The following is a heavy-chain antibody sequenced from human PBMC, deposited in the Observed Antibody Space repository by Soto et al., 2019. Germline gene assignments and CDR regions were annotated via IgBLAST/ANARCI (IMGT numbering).Heavy chain of an antibody. V-gene: IGHV1-8*01. J-gene: IGHJ5*02. CDR2: MNPNSGNT. Sequence: ASVKVSCKASGYTFTSYDINWVRQATGQGLEWMGWMNPNSGNTNYAQKFQGRVTITRDESTSTAYMELSSLRSEDTAVYYCARARGGIVVVITQVWLDPWGQGTLVTVSS. D-gene: IGHD3-22*01. CDR1: GYTFTSYD. CDR3: ARARGGIVVVITQVWLDP.